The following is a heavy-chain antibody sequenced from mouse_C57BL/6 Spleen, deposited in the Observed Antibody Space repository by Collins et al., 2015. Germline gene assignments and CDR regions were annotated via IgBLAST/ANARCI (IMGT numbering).Heavy chain of an antibody. Sequence: QVQLKQSGPGLVQPSQSLSITCTVSGFSLTSYGVHWVRQSPGKGLEWLGVMWSGGSTDYNAAFISRLSISKDNSKSQVFFKMNSLQANDTAIYYCASYDYPYYAMDYWGQGTSVTVSS. CDR2: MWSGGST. J-gene: IGHJ4*01. CDR1: GFSLTSYG. D-gene: IGHD2-4*01. CDR3: ASYDYPYYAMDY. V-gene: IGHV2-2*02.